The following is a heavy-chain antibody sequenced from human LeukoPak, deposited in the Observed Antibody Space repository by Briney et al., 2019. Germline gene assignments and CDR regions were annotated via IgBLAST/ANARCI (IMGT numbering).Heavy chain of an antibody. CDR1: GGSISSSSYY. J-gene: IGHJ4*02. D-gene: IGHD5-18*01. V-gene: IGHV4-39*07. Sequence: PSETLSLTCTVSGGSISSSSYYWGWIRQPPGKGLEWIGSIYYSGSTYYNPPLKSRVTISVDTSKNQFSLKLSSVTAADTAVYYSATWGTYTWIQLWYSIDYWGQGTLVNVSS. CDR3: ATWGTYTWIQLWYSIDY. CDR2: IYYSGST.